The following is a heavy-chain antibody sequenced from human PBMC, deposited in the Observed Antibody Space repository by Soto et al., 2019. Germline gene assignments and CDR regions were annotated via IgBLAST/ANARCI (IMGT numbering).Heavy chain of an antibody. D-gene: IGHD5-18*01. Sequence: GGSLRLSCAASGFTLSSYEMNWVRQAPGKGLEWVSYISSSGSTIYYADSVKGRFTISRDNAKNSLYLQMNSLRAEDTAVYYCAREGYSYGYAFDIWGQGAMVTVTS. CDR1: GFTLSSYE. V-gene: IGHV3-48*03. J-gene: IGHJ3*02. CDR2: ISSSGSTI. CDR3: AREGYSYGYAFDI.